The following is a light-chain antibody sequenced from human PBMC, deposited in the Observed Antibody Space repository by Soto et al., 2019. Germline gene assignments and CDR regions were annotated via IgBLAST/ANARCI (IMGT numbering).Light chain of an antibody. CDR3: QSYDSSLDVV. CDR2: GNS. CDR1: SSNIGAGYD. V-gene: IGLV1-40*01. Sequence: QSLLTQPPSVSGAPGQRVTISCTGSSSNIGAGYDVHWYQQLPGTAPKLLIYGNSNRPSGVPDRFSGSKSGTSASLAITGLQAEDEADYYCQSYDSSLDVVFGGGTKVNVL. J-gene: IGLJ2*01.